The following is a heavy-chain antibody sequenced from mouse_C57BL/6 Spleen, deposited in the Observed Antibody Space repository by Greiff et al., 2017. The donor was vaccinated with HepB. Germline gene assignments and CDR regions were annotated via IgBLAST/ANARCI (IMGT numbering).Heavy chain of an antibody. J-gene: IGHJ3*01. CDR2: IYPGDGDT. CDR3: ARLAQATSFAY. CDR1: GYAFSSYW. V-gene: IGHV1-80*01. D-gene: IGHD3-2*02. Sequence: VQLQQSGAELVKPGASMKISCKASGYAFSSYWMNWVKQRPGKGLEWIGQIYPGDGDTNYNGKFKGKATLTADKSSSTAYMQLSSLTSEDSAVYFCARLAQATSFAYWGQGTLVTVSA.